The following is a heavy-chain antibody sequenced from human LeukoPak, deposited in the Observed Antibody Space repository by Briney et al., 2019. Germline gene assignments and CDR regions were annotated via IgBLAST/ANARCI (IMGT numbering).Heavy chain of an antibody. Sequence: ALVKPSYKASGYTVTSFAISWGRQAPGQRLEWMRWFSAYNGNANYAQTLQGRVTMTTDTSTSTAYMELRKLRSDDPAVYYCARDCGSASCHCVYWGQGTLVTVST. D-gene: IGHD2-15*01. J-gene: IGHJ4*02. V-gene: IGHV1-18*01. CDR3: ARDCGSASCHCVY. CDR1: GYTVTSFA. CDR2: FSAYNGNA.